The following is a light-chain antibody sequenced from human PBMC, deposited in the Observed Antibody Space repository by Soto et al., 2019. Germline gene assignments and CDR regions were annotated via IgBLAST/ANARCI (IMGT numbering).Light chain of an antibody. CDR3: CSCAGGRSPYV. V-gene: IGLV2-23*02. CDR1: TSDVGSYDL. Sequence: QSVLTQPASVSGSPGQSITISCTGTTSDVGSYDLVSWYQQHPGKAPKIMIYEVSKRPSGDSNRFSGSKSGNTASLTISGLQDEDEADYYCCSCAGGRSPYVFGTGTKVTVL. CDR2: EVS. J-gene: IGLJ1*01.